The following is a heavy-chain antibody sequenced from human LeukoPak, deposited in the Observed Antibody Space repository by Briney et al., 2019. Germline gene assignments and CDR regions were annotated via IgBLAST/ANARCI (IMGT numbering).Heavy chain of an antibody. CDR2: IYSGGST. J-gene: IGHJ4*02. D-gene: IGHD3-9*01. CDR1: GFTVSSNY. CDR3: ARLKGRITIFTRSYYFDY. Sequence: PGGSLRLSCAASGFTVSSNYMSWVRQAPGKGLEWVSVIYSGGSTYYADSVKGRFTISRDNSKNTLYLQMNSLRAEDTAVYYCARLKGRITIFTRSYYFDYWGQGTLVTVSS. V-gene: IGHV3-53*01.